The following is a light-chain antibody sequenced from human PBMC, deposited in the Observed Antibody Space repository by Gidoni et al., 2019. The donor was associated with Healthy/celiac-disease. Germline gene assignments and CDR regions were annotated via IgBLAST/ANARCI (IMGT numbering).Light chain of an antibody. CDR2: GAS. V-gene: IGKV3-20*01. J-gene: IGKJ2*01. CDR1: QSVSSSY. Sequence: EIVLTQSPGTLSLSPGERATLSCRASQSVSSSYLAWYQQKPGQAPRLLIYGASSRATGIPDRFSGSGSGTDFTLTISRLEPEDFAVYYCQQYGPYTFGQXTKLEIK. CDR3: QQYGPYT.